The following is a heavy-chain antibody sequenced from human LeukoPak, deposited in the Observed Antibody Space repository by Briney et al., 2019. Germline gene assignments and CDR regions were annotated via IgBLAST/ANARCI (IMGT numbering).Heavy chain of an antibody. V-gene: IGHV1-69*06. CDR3: ASVGSSGYKRSYYFDY. D-gene: IGHD3-22*01. J-gene: IGHJ4*02. CDR2: IIPIFGTA. CDR1: GGTFSSYA. Sequence: ASVKVSCKASGGTFSSYAISWVRQAPGQGLERMGGIIPIFGTANYAQKFQGRVTITADKSTSTAYMELSSLRSEDTAVYYCASVGSSGYKRSYYFDYWGQGTLVTVSS.